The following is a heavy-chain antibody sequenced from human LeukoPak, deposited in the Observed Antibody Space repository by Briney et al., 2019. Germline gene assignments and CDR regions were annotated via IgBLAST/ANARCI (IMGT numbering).Heavy chain of an antibody. Sequence: GGSLRLSCAASGFTFSSYVMSWARQAPGKGLEWVSVIYSGGSTYYADSVKGRFTISRDNSKNTLYLQMNSLRAEDTAVYYCARAGFDEAAAGYIYYYYGMDVWGQGTTVTVSS. CDR2: IYSGGST. J-gene: IGHJ6*02. CDR3: ARAGFDEAAAGYIYYYYGMDV. D-gene: IGHD6-13*01. V-gene: IGHV3-66*01. CDR1: GFTFSSYV.